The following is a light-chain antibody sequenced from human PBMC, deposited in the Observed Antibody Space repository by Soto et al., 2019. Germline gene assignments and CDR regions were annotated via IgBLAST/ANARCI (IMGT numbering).Light chain of an antibody. V-gene: IGKV3-20*01. CDR1: QSVSSNY. CDR2: GAS. CDR3: QQYGSSPLFT. J-gene: IGKJ3*01. Sequence: EIVLTQSPGTLSLSPGERATLSCRASQSVSSNYLAWYQRKPGQAPRLLFYGASSRVTGIPDRFSGSGSGTDFTLTISRLEPEALAVYYCQQYGSSPLFTFGRGTKVDIK.